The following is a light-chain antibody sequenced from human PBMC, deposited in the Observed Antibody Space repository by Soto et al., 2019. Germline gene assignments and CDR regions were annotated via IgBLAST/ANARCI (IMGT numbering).Light chain of an antibody. CDR1: SSDIGSYDY. Sequence: QSVLTQPGSVSGSPGQSITISCTGTSSDIGSYDYVSWYQQHPGKAPNLIIYEVTDRPSGVSNRFSGSKSGNTASLTISGLQAEDEADYYCSSFSRSRAYVVGIGTKVTVL. CDR3: SSFSRSRAYV. CDR2: EVT. J-gene: IGLJ1*01. V-gene: IGLV2-14*01.